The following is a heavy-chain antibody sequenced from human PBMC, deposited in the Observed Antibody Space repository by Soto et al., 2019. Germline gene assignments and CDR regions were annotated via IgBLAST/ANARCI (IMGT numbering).Heavy chain of an antibody. Sequence: SETLSLTCTVSGGSISSYYWSWIRQPPGKGLEWIGYIYYSGSTNYNPSLKSRVTISVDTSKNRFSLKLSSVTAADTAVYYCARGSSAGYCSSTSCYRYAFDIWGQGTMVTVSS. J-gene: IGHJ3*02. D-gene: IGHD2-2*01. CDR3: ARGSSAGYCSSTSCYRYAFDI. V-gene: IGHV4-59*01. CDR2: IYYSGST. CDR1: GGSISSYY.